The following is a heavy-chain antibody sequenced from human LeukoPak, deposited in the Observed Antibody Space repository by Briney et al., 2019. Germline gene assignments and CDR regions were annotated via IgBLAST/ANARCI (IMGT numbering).Heavy chain of an antibody. CDR3: ARETNIVATILWFDP. CDR1: GGSISSYY. CDR2: IYTSGST. V-gene: IGHV4-4*07. D-gene: IGHD5-12*01. J-gene: IGHJ5*02. Sequence: SETLSLTCTVSGGSISSYYWSWIRQPAGKGLEWIGRIYTSGSTNYNPSLKSRVTMSVDTSKNQFSLKLSSVTAADTAVYYCARETNIVATILWFDPWGQGTLVTVSS.